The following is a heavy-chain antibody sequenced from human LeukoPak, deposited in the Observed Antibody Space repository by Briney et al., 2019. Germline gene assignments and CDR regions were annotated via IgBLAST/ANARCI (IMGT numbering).Heavy chain of an antibody. CDR1: GGSFSGYY. Sequence: PSETLSLTCAVYGGSFSGYYWSWIRQPPGKGLEWIGEINHSGSTNYNPSLKSRVTISVDTSKNQFSLKLGSVTAADTAVYYCARASSIGYSYGKDFDYWGQGTLVTVSS. V-gene: IGHV4-34*01. CDR2: INHSGST. J-gene: IGHJ4*02. D-gene: IGHD5-18*01. CDR3: ARASSIGYSYGKDFDY.